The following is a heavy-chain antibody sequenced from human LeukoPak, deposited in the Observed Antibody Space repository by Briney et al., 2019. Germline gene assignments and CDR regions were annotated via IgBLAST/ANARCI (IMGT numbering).Heavy chain of an antibody. CDR2: IYYSGST. V-gene: IGHV4-38-2*02. Sequence: SETLSLTCTVSGYSISSGYYWGWIRQPPGKGLEWIGSIYYSGSTHYNPSLKSRVTISVDTSKKQFSLKLTSVTAADTAVYYCASTSCYYDNSGFYYSAFDIWGQGTMVTVSS. D-gene: IGHD3-22*01. CDR1: GYSISSGYY. J-gene: IGHJ3*02. CDR3: ASTSCYYDNSGFYYSAFDI.